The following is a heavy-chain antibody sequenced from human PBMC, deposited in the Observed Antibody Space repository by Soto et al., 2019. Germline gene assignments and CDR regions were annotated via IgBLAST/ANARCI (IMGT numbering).Heavy chain of an antibody. V-gene: IGHV4-4*07. CDR1: GASFSSSD. Sequence: SETLSLTCAVSGASFSSSDWRWVRQPAGKGLEWIGRIYTSGSTNYNPSLKSRLTMSGDTSRNQFSLKLTSVTAADTAFYYCVRDKGGSYADAFDIWGQGTMVTVSS. CDR2: IYTSGST. J-gene: IGHJ3*02. D-gene: IGHD1-26*01. CDR3: VRDKGGSYADAFDI.